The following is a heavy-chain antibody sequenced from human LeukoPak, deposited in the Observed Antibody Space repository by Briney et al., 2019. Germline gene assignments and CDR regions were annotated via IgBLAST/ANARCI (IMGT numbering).Heavy chain of an antibody. CDR2: ISYDGSNK. J-gene: IGHJ4*02. D-gene: IGHD3-22*01. CDR3: ARDLTTYYYDSSGYSEGDY. Sequence: GGSLRPSCAASGFTFSSYAMHWVRQAPGKGLEWVAVISYDGSNKYYADSVKGRFTISRDNSKNTLYLQMNSLRAEDTAVYYCARDLTTYYYDSSGYSEGDYWGQGTLVTVSS. CDR1: GFTFSSYA. V-gene: IGHV3-30-3*01.